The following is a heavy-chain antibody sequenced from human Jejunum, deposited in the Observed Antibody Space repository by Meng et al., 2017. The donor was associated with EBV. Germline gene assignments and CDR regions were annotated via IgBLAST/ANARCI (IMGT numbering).Heavy chain of an antibody. CDR3: ARETVGWPLYGALARYVMDV. Sequence: QVQLQQRGAGRLKASETLSRTWAVYKGSFRGHYWSWIRQPPGKGLEWIGEISHGGSTNYSPTVKSRVTISIDTSKNQFSLSLSSVTAADTAVYYCARETVGWPLYGALARYVMDVWGLGTMVTVSS. CDR1: KGSFRGHY. V-gene: IGHV4-34*01. CDR2: ISHGGST. J-gene: IGHJ6*02. D-gene: IGHD2-15*01.